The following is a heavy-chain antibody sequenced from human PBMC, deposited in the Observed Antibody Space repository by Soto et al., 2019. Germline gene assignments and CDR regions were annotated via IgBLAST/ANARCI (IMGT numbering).Heavy chain of an antibody. Sequence: PGESLKISCKGSGYSFTSYWIGWVRQMPGKGLEWMGIIYPGDSDTRYSPSFQGQVTISADKSISTAYLQWSSLKASDTATYYCARGKGAPPSNYYYYGMDVWGQGTTVTVSS. J-gene: IGHJ6*02. CDR1: GYSFTSYW. CDR3: ARGKGAPPSNYYYYGMDV. D-gene: IGHD1-26*01. V-gene: IGHV5-51*01. CDR2: IYPGDSDT.